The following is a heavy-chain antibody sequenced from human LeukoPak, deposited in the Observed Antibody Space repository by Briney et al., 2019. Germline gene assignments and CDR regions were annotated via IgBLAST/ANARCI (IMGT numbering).Heavy chain of an antibody. V-gene: IGHV3-53*01. CDR3: ARDQEHCSGTSCYPYWYDS. J-gene: IGHJ5*01. Sequence: GGSLRLSCAASGFTVSSNYMSWVRQAPGKGLEWVSVIYSGGSTYYADSVKGRFTISRDSSKNTLYLQMNSLRAEDTAVYYCARDQEHCSGTSCYPYWYDSWGQGTLVTVSS. CDR1: GFTVSSNY. CDR2: IYSGGST. D-gene: IGHD2-2*01.